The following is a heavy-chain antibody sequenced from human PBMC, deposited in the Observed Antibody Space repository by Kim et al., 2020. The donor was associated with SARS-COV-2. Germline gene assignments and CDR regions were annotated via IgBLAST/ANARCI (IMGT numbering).Heavy chain of an antibody. J-gene: IGHJ3*02. CDR2: INHSGST. D-gene: IGHD6-19*01. Sequence: SETLSLTCAVYGGSFSGYYWSWIRQPPGKGLEWIGEINHSGSTNYNPSLKSRVTISVDTSKNQFSLKLSSVTAADTAVYYCARELGWQWLDAFDIWGQGTMVTVSS. V-gene: IGHV4-34*01. CDR3: ARELGWQWLDAFDI. CDR1: GGSFSGYY.